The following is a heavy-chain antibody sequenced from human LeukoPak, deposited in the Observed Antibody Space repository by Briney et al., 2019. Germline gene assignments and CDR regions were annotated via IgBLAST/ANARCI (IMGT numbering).Heavy chain of an antibody. CDR2: TSGSGDTT. CDR3: AKGIRTSCYSSLSY. V-gene: IGHV3-23*01. D-gene: IGHD2-2*02. J-gene: IGHJ4*02. Sequence: GGSLRLSCAASGFTFSNYAMTWVRQAPGKGLDWASGTSGSGDTTFYADSVKGRFTISRDNSKNTLYLQMNSLRAEDTAIYYCAKGIRTSCYSSLSYWGQGILVTVSS. CDR1: GFTFSNYA.